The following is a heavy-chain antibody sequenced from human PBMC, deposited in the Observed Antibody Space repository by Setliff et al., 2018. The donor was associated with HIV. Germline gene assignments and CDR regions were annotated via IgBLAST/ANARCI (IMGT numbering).Heavy chain of an antibody. J-gene: IGHJ4*02. Sequence: GGSLRLSCAASGFTFSSYDMHWVRQATGKGLEWVSAIGTAGDTYYPGSVKGRFTISRENAKNSLYLQMNSLRAGDTAVYYCAKGHVPGQWLIRVYFDYWGQGTVVTVSS. CDR1: GFTFSSYD. D-gene: IGHD6-19*01. V-gene: IGHV3-13*01. CDR3: AKGHVPGQWLIRVYFDY. CDR2: IGTAGDT.